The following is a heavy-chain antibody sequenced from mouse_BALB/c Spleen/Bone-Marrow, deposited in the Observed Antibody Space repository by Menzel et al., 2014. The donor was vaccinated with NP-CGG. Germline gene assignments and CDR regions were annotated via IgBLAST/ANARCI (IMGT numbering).Heavy chain of an antibody. V-gene: IGHV1S5*01. CDR3: ARFDGYDVGFAY. CDR2: IYPGSGTA. J-gene: IGHJ3*01. Sequence: VQLQQSGSELVRPGASVKLSCKASGYTFTSYWMHWVKQRPGQGLEWIGNIYPGSGTAKYDEKFKNKATLTVDTSSSTAYMQLSSLTSEDSAVYYCARFDGYDVGFAYWRQGTLVTVS. CDR1: GYTFTSYW. D-gene: IGHD2-2*01.